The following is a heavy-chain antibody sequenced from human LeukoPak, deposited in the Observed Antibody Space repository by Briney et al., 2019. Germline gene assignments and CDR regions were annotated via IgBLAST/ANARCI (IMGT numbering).Heavy chain of an antibody. CDR1: GFTFSSYG. CDR2: ISYDGSNK. Sequence: GGSLRLSCAASGFTFSSYGMHWVRQAPGKGLEWVAVISYDGSNKYYADSVKGRFTISRDNSKNTLYLQMNSMRAEDTAVYYCARDASQFYPSIAAAPWPRGFDPWGQGTLVTVSS. J-gene: IGHJ5*02. V-gene: IGHV3-30*03. D-gene: IGHD6-13*01. CDR3: ARDASQFYPSIAAAPWPRGFDP.